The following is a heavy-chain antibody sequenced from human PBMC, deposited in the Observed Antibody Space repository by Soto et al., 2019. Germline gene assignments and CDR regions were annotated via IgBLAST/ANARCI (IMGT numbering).Heavy chain of an antibody. CDR1: GFTFSSYS. V-gene: IGHV3-48*01. J-gene: IGHJ4*02. Sequence: EVQLVESGGGLVQPGGSLRLSCAASGFTFSSYSMNWVRQAPGKGLECVSFISGSSTSIHYADSVQGRFTISRDNAKNSLYLQISSLRADDTAVYYCARGSESGGWVIDYWGQGTLVTVSS. D-gene: IGHD6-25*01. CDR2: ISGSSTSI. CDR3: ARGSESGGWVIDY.